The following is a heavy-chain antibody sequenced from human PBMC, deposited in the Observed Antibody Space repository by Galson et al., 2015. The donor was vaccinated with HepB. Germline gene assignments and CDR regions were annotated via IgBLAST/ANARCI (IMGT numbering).Heavy chain of an antibody. D-gene: IGHD6-19*01. CDR3: ARDARKQSGWYWYFDL. CDR2: IYSGGST. CDR1: GFTVSSNY. J-gene: IGHJ2*01. Sequence: LRLSCAASGFTVSSNYMSWVRQAPGKGLEWVSAIYSGGSTYYADSVKGRFTISRDNSKNTLYLQMNSLRAEDTAVYYCARDARKQSGWYWYFDLWGRGTLVTVSS. V-gene: IGHV3-53*01.